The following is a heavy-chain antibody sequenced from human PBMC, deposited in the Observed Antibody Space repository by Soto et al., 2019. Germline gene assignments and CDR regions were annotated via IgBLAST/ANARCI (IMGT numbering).Heavy chain of an antibody. CDR1: GFTFTRHS. D-gene: IGHD2-21*02. J-gene: IGHJ3*02. Sequence: EVQLVESGGGLVKPGGSLRLSCAASGFTFTRHSMNWVRQARGKGLEWVSCISGTGTFIYYSDSVKGRFTISRDDAKTSLYLQMNSLTAEDTAVYYCARGSGTDTGDALDIWGPGTMVTVS. V-gene: IGHV3-21*06. CDR3: ARGSGTDTGDALDI. CDR2: ISGTGTFI.